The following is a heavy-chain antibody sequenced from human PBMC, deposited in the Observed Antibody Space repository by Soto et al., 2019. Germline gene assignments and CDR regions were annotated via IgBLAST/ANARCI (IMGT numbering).Heavy chain of an antibody. V-gene: IGHV4-39*01. Sequence: QLQLPESGPRLVKPSETLSLTCTVSGDSISSHRYYWGWIRQPPGRGLEWIGSIYYSGRTYHSPSPKGRVTVSLDTSKNQFSLRLSSVTAADTAIYFCASFCSGGNCYSSIYFDYWGQGTLVTVSS. D-gene: IGHD2-15*01. J-gene: IGHJ4*02. CDR2: IYYSGRT. CDR1: GDSISSHRYY. CDR3: ASFCSGGNCYSSIYFDY.